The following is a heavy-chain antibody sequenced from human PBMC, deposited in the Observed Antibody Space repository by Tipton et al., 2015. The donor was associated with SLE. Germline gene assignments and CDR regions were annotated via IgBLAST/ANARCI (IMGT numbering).Heavy chain of an antibody. CDR1: GFTFSSYW. CDR3: ARDILDWYFDL. Sequence: SLRLSCVASGFTFSSYWMQWVLQAPGKGLVWVSRLKSDGSRITYADSMEGRFTISRDNAKSTLYLQMNSLKAEDTAVYYCARDILDWYFDLWGRGTLVTVSS. CDR2: LKSDGSRI. J-gene: IGHJ2*01. V-gene: IGHV3-74*01.